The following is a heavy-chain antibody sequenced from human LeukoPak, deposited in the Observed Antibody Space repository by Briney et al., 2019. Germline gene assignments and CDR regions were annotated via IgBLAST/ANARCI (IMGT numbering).Heavy chain of an antibody. D-gene: IGHD1-26*01. CDR2: IIPMFGTA. CDR3: ARDPYSGNYGNYYYYYMDV. CDR1: GGTFSSYE. J-gene: IGHJ6*03. Sequence: SVKVSCKASGGTFSSYEISWVRQAPGQGLEWMGGIIPMFGTAKYAQKFQGRVTITADKSTSTAYMELSSLGPEDTAVYYCARDPYSGNYGNYYYYYMDVWGKGTTVTVSS. V-gene: IGHV1-69*06.